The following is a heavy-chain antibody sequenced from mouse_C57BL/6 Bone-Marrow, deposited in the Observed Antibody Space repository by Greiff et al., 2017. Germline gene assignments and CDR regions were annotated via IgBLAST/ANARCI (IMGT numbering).Heavy chain of an antibody. Sequence: EVQLQQSGPELVKPGASVKIPCKASGYTFTDYNMDWVKQSHGKSLEWIGDINPNNGGTIYNQKFKGKATLTVDKSSSTAYMELRSLTSEDTAVXYCARTWYYGSSYGFAYWGQGTLVTVSA. V-gene: IGHV1-18*01. D-gene: IGHD1-1*01. J-gene: IGHJ3*01. CDR3: ARTWYYGSSYGFAY. CDR2: INPNNGGT. CDR1: GYTFTDYN.